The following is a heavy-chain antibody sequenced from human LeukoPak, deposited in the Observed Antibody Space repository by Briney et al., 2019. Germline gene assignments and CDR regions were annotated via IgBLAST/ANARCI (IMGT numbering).Heavy chain of an antibody. Sequence: PGGPLRLSCAASGIIITSYWMSWVRQAPGKGLEWVGFIRSKAYGGTTEYAASVKGRFTISRDDSKSIAYLQMNSLKTEDTAVYYCTRRVDTAMVLPDYWGQGTLVTVSS. CDR3: TRRVDTAMVLPDY. J-gene: IGHJ4*02. V-gene: IGHV3-49*04. CDR2: IRSKAYGGTT. CDR1: GIIITSYW. D-gene: IGHD5-18*01.